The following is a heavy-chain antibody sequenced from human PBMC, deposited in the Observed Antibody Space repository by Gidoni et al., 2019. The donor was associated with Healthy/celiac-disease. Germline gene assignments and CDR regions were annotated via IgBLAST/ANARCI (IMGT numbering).Heavy chain of an antibody. Sequence: EVQLVESGGGLVKPGGSLRLSCAASGFTFSSYSMNWVRQAPGKGLAWVSSISSSSSYIYYADSVKGRFTISRDNAKNSLYLQMNSLRAEDTAVYYCARAEGVAAGTNYWGQGTLVTVSS. V-gene: IGHV3-21*01. CDR3: ARAEGVAAGTNY. J-gene: IGHJ4*02. CDR2: ISSSSSYI. D-gene: IGHD6-13*01. CDR1: GFTFSSYS.